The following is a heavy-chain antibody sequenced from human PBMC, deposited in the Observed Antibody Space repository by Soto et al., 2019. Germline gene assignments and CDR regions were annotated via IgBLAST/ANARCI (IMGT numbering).Heavy chain of an antibody. J-gene: IGHJ4*02. V-gene: IGHV3-33*01. D-gene: IGHD2-21*01. CDR2: IWYDGNNK. CDR3: ARGLHSLFDY. CDR1: GFTFSSYG. Sequence: QVQLVESGGGGVQPGGSLRLSCAASGFTFSSYGMHWVPQAPGKGLEWVAVIWYDGNNKYYADSVKGRFTISRDNSNNTLYVQMTSLRAEDTAVYYCARGLHSLFDYWGQGTLVTVSS.